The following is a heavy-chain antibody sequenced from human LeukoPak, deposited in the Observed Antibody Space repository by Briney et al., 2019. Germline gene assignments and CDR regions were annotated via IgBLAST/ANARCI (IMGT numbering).Heavy chain of an antibody. CDR3: ARGPDYYDSSGYYYRPGWFDP. V-gene: IGHV3-23*01. J-gene: IGHJ5*02. Sequence: GGSLRLSCAASGFTFSSYAMSWVRQAPGKGLEWVSAISGSGGSTYYADSVTGRFTISRDNSKNTLYLQMNSLRAEDTAVYYCARGPDYYDSSGYYYRPGWFDPWGQGTLVTVSS. CDR1: GFTFSSYA. D-gene: IGHD3-22*01. CDR2: ISGSGGST.